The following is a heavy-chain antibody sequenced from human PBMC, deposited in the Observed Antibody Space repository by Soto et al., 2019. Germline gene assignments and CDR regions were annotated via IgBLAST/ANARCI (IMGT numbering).Heavy chain of an antibody. CDR1: GGSISSSSYY. V-gene: IGHV4-39*01. Sequence: PSETLSLTCTVSGGSISSSSYYWGWIRQPPGKGLERIGSMYYSGSTYYKPSLKNRVTKSVKTSKKKFSLKLNSVTAADTAVYYCARLGISMIVVAYWGQGTLVTVSS. CDR2: MYYSGST. CDR3: ARLGISMIVVAY. D-gene: IGHD3-22*01. J-gene: IGHJ4*02.